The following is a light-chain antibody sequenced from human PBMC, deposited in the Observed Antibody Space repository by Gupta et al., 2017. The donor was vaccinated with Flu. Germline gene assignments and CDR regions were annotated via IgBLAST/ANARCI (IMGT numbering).Light chain of an antibody. Sequence: GRGTITCQASQDITTFISWYQQHPGKAPQLLIYGASILQTGVPSRFSRSGSATDFTFTISYLQPADVATYYCQQYDNLFSLTFGGGTKVEI. CDR1: QDITTF. CDR2: GAS. V-gene: IGKV1-33*01. CDR3: QQYDNLFSLT. J-gene: IGKJ4*01.